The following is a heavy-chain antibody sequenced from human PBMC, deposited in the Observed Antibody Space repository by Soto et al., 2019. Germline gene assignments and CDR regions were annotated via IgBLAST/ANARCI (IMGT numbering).Heavy chain of an antibody. CDR3: ARDLAMVRPTYDYYYYGMDV. J-gene: IGHJ6*02. CDR1: GYTFTGYY. Sequence: ASVKVSCKASGYTFTGYYMHWVRQAPGQGLEWMGWINPNSGGTNYAQKFQGWVTMTRDTSISTAYIDLSRLRSDDTAVYYCARDLAMVRPTYDYYYYGMDVWGQGTTVTVSS. V-gene: IGHV1-2*04. CDR2: INPNSGGT. D-gene: IGHD3-10*01.